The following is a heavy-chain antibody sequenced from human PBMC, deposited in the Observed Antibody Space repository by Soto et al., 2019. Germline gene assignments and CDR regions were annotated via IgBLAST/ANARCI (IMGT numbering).Heavy chain of an antibody. J-gene: IGHJ6*02. Sequence: GGSLRLSCAASGFTLSTYAMSWVRLAPGKGLEWVCSFTGSGDNTYYADSVMGRFTISRDNSKNTLYLQMNGLRAEDTAVYYCAKERGYFYYGMEVWGQGTTVTVSS. CDR2: FTGSGDNT. CDR1: GFTLSTYA. CDR3: AKERGYFYYGMEV. V-gene: IGHV3-23*01.